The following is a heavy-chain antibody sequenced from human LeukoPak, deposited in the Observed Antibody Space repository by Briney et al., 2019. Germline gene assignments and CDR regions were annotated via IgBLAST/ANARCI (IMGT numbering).Heavy chain of an antibody. Sequence: TSETLSLTCTVSGGSISGYYWSWIRQPPGKGLEWIGYIYYSGSTNYNPSLKSRVTISVDTSKNQFSLKLSSVTAADTAVYYCARHEHGDYARGEFDYWGQGTLVTVSS. CDR2: IYYSGST. V-gene: IGHV4-59*08. CDR3: ARHEHGDYARGEFDY. D-gene: IGHD4-17*01. CDR1: GGSISGYY. J-gene: IGHJ4*02.